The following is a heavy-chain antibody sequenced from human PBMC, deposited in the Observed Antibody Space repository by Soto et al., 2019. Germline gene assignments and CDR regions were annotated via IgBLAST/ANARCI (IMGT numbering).Heavy chain of an antibody. CDR1: GGSVSSGSYY. J-gene: IGHJ6*02. V-gene: IGHV4-61*01. D-gene: IGHD2-2*01. CDR2: IYYSGST. Sequence: LSLTCTVSGGSVSSGSYYWSWIRQPPGKGLEWIGYIYYSGSTNYNPSLKSRVTISVDTSKNQFSLKLSSVTAADTAVYYCARVIGQDIVVVPAAHGPFYYYYGMDVWGQGTTVTVSS. CDR3: ARVIGQDIVVVPAAHGPFYYYYGMDV.